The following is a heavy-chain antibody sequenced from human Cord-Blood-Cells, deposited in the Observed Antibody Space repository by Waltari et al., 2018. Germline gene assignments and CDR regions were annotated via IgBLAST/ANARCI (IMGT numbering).Heavy chain of an antibody. CDR3: ARGGGYYGSGSYSAFDY. CDR1: GGSTSSYY. V-gene: IGHV4-59*01. Sequence: QVQLLESGPGLVKLSVTLSRTCTVYGGSTSSYYWSWFRQLPGKGLEWLGYIYYGGSTDYNPSLKSRVPISVDTSKNQFSLKLSSVTAADTAVYYCARGGGYYGSGSYSAFDYWGQGTLVTVSS. CDR2: IYYGGST. J-gene: IGHJ4*02. D-gene: IGHD3-10*01.